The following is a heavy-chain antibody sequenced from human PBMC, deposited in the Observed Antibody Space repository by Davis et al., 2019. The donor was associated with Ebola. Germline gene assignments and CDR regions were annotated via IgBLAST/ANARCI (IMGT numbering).Heavy chain of an antibody. Sequence: SGPTLVKPTQTLTLTCTFSGFSLSTSGVGVGWIRQPPGKALEWLALIYWDDDKRYSPSLKSRLTITKDTSKNQVVLTMTNMDPADTATYYCTRLAYTNGWFYFDSWGQGSLVTVSS. D-gene: IGHD2-8*01. CDR3: TRLAYTNGWFYFDS. CDR2: IYWDDDK. V-gene: IGHV2-5*02. CDR1: GFSLSTSGVG. J-gene: IGHJ4*02.